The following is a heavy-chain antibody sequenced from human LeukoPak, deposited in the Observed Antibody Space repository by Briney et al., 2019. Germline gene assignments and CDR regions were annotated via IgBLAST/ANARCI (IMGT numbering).Heavy chain of an antibody. CDR2: IYYSGST. D-gene: IGHD2-15*01. CDR3: ARAVSGGAFDI. V-gene: IGHV4-59*12. Sequence: SETLSLTCTVSGGSISSYYWSWIRQPPGKGLEWIGSIYYSGSTYYNPSLKSRVTISVDKSKNQFSLKLSSVTAADTAVYYCARAVSGGAFDIWGQGTMVTVSS. CDR1: GGSISSYY. J-gene: IGHJ3*02.